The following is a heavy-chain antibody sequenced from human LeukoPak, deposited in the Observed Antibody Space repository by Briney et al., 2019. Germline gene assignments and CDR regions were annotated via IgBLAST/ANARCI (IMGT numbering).Heavy chain of an antibody. V-gene: IGHV4-4*02. Sequence: PSGTLSLTCAVSGGSISSSNWWSWVRQPPGKGLEWIGEINHSGSTNYNPSLKSRVTISVDTSKNQFSLKLNFVTAADTAVYYCAKIGYCSTTTCYSTVFDSWGQGTLVTVSS. CDR3: AKIGYCSTTTCYSTVFDS. CDR1: GGSISSSNW. J-gene: IGHJ4*02. D-gene: IGHD2-2*01. CDR2: INHSGST.